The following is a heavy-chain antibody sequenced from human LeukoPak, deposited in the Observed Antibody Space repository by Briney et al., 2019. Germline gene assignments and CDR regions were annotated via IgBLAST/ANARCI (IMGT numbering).Heavy chain of an antibody. J-gene: IGHJ4*02. CDR1: GYSLSSGYY. CDR2: IVHSGGS. V-gene: IGHV4-38-2*02. D-gene: IGHD5-18*01. Sequence: PSETLSLTCTVSGYSLSSGYYRGWIRQPPGKGPKWNGSIVHSGGSYYNPSLKSRVTMSVDTSKNQFSLNLSSVTAADTAVYYCARGPPRYTSYWGQGALVIVSS. CDR3: ARGPPRYTSY.